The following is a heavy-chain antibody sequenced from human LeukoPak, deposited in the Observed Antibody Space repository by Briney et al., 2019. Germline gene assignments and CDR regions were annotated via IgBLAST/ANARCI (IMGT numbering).Heavy chain of an antibody. CDR1: GGSFSGYC. CDR3: ARGRSSWYYYYMDV. J-gene: IGHJ6*03. V-gene: IGHV4-34*01. Sequence: SETLSLTCAVYGGSFSGYCWSWIRQPPGKGLEWIGEINHSGSTNYNPSLKSRVTISVDTSKNQFSLKLSSVTAADTAVYYCARGRSSWYYYYMDVWGKGTTVTVSS. CDR2: INHSGST. D-gene: IGHD6-13*01.